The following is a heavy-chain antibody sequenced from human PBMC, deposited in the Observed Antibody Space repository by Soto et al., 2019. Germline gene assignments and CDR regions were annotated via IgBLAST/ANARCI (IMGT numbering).Heavy chain of an antibody. V-gene: IGHV3-33*01. Sequence: QPGGSLRLSCAASGFTFSSYGMHWVRQAPGKGLEWVAVIWYDGSNKYYADSVKGRFTISRDNSKNTLYLQMNSLRAEDTAVYYCARAPTYTFGGVIVHPFDYWGQGTLVTVSS. D-gene: IGHD3-16*02. CDR1: GFTFSSYG. CDR3: ARAPTYTFGGVIVHPFDY. CDR2: IWYDGSNK. J-gene: IGHJ4*02.